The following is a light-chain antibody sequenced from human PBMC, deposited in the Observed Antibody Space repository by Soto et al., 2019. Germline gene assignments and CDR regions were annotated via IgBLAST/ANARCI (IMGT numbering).Light chain of an antibody. CDR3: QQYGHSPRT. Sequence: DIVLTQSPGTLSLSPGERATLSCRASQSVADNYLAWYQHKPVQPPRPLSYAASRRAAGIPDTFSGSGSGTDSAPTITRLEPEDFALYYCQQYGHSPRTFGQGTTVEIK. V-gene: IGKV3-20*01. CDR2: AAS. J-gene: IGKJ1*01. CDR1: QSVADNY.